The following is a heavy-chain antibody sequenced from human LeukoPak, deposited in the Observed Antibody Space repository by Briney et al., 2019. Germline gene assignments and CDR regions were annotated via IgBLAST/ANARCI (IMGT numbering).Heavy chain of an antibody. J-gene: IGHJ4*02. CDR1: GGTFSSYA. CDR2: IIPIFGTA. V-gene: IGHV1-69*05. CDR3: AREGLVAQNHFDY. Sequence: SSGKVSCKASGGTFSSYAISWVRQAPGQGLEWMGGIIPIFGTANYAQKFQGRVTITTDESTSTAYMELSSLRSEDTAVYYCAREGLVAQNHFDYWGQGTLVTVSS. D-gene: IGHD2-8*02.